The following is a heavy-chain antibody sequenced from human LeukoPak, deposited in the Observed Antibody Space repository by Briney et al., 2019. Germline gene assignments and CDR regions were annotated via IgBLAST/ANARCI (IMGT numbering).Heavy chain of an antibody. J-gene: IGHJ6*02. CDR3: ARDQALMVTTRYYYGMDV. D-gene: IGHD2-8*01. CDR1: GFTFSSYS. V-gene: IGHV3-21*01. Sequence: PGGSLRLSCAAFGFTFSSYSMNWVRQAPGKGLEWVSSISSSSSYIYYVDSVKGRFTISRDNAKNSLYLQINSLRAEDTAVYYCARDQALMVTTRYYYGMDVWGQGTTVTVSS. CDR2: ISSSSSYI.